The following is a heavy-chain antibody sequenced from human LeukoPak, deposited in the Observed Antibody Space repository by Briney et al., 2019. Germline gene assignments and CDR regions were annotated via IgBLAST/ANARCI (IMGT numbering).Heavy chain of an antibody. Sequence: SETLSLTCTVSGGSISSSSYYWGWIRQPPGKGLEWIGSIYYSGSTYYNPSLKSRVTISVDTSKNQFSLKLSSVTAADTAVYYCARGAAELGAFDIWGQGTMVTVSS. CDR1: GGSISSSSYY. CDR2: IYYSGST. V-gene: IGHV4-39*07. CDR3: ARGAAELGAFDI. D-gene: IGHD1-26*01. J-gene: IGHJ3*02.